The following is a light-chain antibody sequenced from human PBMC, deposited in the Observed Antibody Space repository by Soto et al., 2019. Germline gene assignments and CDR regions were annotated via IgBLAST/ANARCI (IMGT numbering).Light chain of an antibody. V-gene: IGLV2-8*01. CDR1: GNDIGSYNY. CDR2: EVN. CDR3: SSYSNRDTYVI. J-gene: IGLJ2*01. Sequence: QSVLTQPPSASGSPGQSVAISRTGTGNDIGSYNYVSWYQQRPGKAPKLILYEVNTRPSGVPDRFSGSKSGNTASLTVSGLRSDDEGDYYCSSYSNRDTYVIFGGGTKLTVL.